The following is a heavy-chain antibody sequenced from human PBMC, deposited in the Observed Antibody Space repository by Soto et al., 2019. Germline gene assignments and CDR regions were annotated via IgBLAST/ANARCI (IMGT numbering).Heavy chain of an antibody. J-gene: IGHJ5*02. V-gene: IGHV1-8*01. CDR2: MNPNSGNT. CDR1: GYTFTSYD. CDR3: ARGRKRTYDFWSGPPKDNWFDP. Sequence: QVQLVQSGAEVKKPGASVKVSCKASGYTFTSYDINWVRQATGQGLEWMGWMNPNSGNTGYAQKFQGRVTMTRNTSISTAYMELSSLRSEDTAVYYCARGRKRTYDFWSGPPKDNWFDPWGQGTLVTVSS. D-gene: IGHD3-3*01.